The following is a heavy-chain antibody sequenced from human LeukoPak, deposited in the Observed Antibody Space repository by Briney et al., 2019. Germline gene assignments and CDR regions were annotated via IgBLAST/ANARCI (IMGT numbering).Heavy chain of an antibody. J-gene: IGHJ4*02. V-gene: IGHV1-2*02. CDR1: GYTFTGYY. D-gene: IGHD5-12*01. CDR2: INPNSGGT. CDR3: ARDYGGILVAETFDY. Sequence: ASVKVSCRASGYTFTGYYIHWVRQAPGQGLEWMGWINPNSGGTNYAQNFQDRVTMTRDTSISTAYMGLSRLRSDDTAVYYCARDYGGILVAETFDYWGQGTLVTVSS.